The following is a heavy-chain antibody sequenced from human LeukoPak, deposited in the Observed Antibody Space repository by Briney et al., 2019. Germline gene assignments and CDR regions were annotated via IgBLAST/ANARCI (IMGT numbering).Heavy chain of an antibody. CDR1: GFTFDDYA. CDR3: AKDMNDWRGLHY. J-gene: IGHJ4*02. Sequence: GGSLRLSCAASGFTFDDYAMHWVRQAPGKGLEWVSLITSDASATFYADSVKGRFTISRDNSKSSLYLHMNSLGPEDTALYYCAKDMNDWRGLHYWGQGTLVTVSS. D-gene: IGHD1-1*01. V-gene: IGHV3-43D*03. CDR2: ITSDASAT.